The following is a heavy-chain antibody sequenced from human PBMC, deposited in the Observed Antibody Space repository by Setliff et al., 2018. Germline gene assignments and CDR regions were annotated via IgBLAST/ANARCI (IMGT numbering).Heavy chain of an antibody. Sequence: GSLRLSCAASGFTFSSYSMNWVRQAPGKGLEWVSYISSSSSTIYYADSVKGRFTISSDNAKNSLYLQMNSLRAEDTAVYYCARGRITIFGVTPPFDPWGQGTLVTVSS. D-gene: IGHD3-3*01. CDR3: ARGRITIFGVTPPFDP. V-gene: IGHV3-48*01. J-gene: IGHJ5*02. CDR1: GFTFSSYS. CDR2: ISSSSSTI.